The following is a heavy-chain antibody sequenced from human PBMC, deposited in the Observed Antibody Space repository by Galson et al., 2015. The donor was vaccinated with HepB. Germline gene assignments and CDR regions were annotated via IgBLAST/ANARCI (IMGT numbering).Heavy chain of an antibody. CDR2: IKCKTDGGTT. J-gene: IGHJ6*02. CDR1: GFTFSNAW. D-gene: IGHD3-3*01. Sequence: SLRLSCAASGFTFSNAWMSWVRQAPGKGLEWVGRIKCKTDGGTTDYAAPVKGRFTISRDDSKNTLYLQMNGLKTEDTAVYYCTHIESPYDFWSGYYYYYYYGMDVWGQGTTVTVSS. V-gene: IGHV3-15*01. CDR3: THIESPYDFWSGYYYYYYYGMDV.